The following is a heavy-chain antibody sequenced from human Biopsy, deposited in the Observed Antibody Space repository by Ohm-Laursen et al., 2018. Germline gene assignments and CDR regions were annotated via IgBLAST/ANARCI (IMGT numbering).Heavy chain of an antibody. CDR2: ISPYNDKT. CDR1: GYTFTSYD. CDR3: ARVFCTSTTCYGLLDN. Sequence: ASVKVSCKVSGYTFTSYDISWVRQAPGQGLERMGWISPYNDKTSYPPKLQDRVTMTADTSTNTAHMELRSLRSDDTAVYYCARVFCTSTTCYGLLDNWGQGTVVTVSS. D-gene: IGHD2/OR15-2a*01. J-gene: IGHJ4*02. V-gene: IGHV1-18*01.